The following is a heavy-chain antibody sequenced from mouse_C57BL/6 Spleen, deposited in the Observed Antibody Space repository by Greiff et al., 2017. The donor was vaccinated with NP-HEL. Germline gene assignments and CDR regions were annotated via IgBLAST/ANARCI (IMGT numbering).Heavy chain of an antibody. CDR1: GFTFSSYA. D-gene: IGHD1-1*01. J-gene: IGHJ1*03. CDR3: ARGSRSFDV. CDR2: ISDGGSYT. V-gene: IGHV5-4*03. Sequence: EVKLMESGGGLVKPGGSLKLSCAASGFTFSSYAMSWVRQTPEKRLEWVATISDGGSYTYYPDNVKGRFTISRDNAKNNLYLQMSHLKSEDTAMYYCARGSRSFDVWGTGTTVTVSS.